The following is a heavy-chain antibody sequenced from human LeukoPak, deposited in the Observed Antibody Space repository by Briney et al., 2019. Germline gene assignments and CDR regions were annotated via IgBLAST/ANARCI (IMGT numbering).Heavy chain of an antibody. CDR3: AKAASGWYYDY. CDR1: GFTFTNYA. V-gene: IGHV3-23*01. D-gene: IGHD6-19*01. J-gene: IGHJ4*02. Sequence: PGGSLRLSCAASGFTFTNYAMTWVRQAPGKGLECVSGISGNGASTYYADSVKGRFTISRDNRKNTLYLQMNSLRTEDTAVYYCAKAASGWYYDYWGQGTLVTVSS. CDR2: ISGNGAST.